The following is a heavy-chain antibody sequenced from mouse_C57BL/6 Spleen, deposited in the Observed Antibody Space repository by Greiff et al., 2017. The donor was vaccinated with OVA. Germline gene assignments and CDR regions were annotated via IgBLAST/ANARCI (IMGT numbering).Heavy chain of an antibody. J-gene: IGHJ4*01. V-gene: IGHV1-20*01. CDR1: GYSFTGYF. CDR3: ARSGYGYDEDYAMDY. CDR2: INPYNGDT. Sequence: VQLQQSGPELVKPGDSVKISCKASGYSFTGYFMNWVMQSHGKSLEWIGRINPYNGDTFYNQKFKGKATLTVDKSSSTAHMELRSLTSEDSAVYYCARSGYGYDEDYAMDYWGQGTSVTVSS. D-gene: IGHD2-2*01.